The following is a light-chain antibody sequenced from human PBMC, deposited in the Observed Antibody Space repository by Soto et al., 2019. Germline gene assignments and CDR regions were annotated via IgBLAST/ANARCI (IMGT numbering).Light chain of an antibody. Sequence: QSVLTQPPSVSGAPGQRVTISCTGSSSNIGAPYDVHWYQQLPGTAPKLLIYGNNNRPSGVPDRFSGSNSANTATLTISRVEAGDEADYYCQVWDSRSDHVVFGGGTKLTVL. CDR2: GNN. J-gene: IGLJ2*01. V-gene: IGLV1-40*01. CDR1: SSNIGAPYD. CDR3: QVWDSRSDHVV.